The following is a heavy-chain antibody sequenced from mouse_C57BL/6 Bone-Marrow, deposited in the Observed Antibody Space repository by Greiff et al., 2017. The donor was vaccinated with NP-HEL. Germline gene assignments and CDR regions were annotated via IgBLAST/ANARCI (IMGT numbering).Heavy chain of an antibody. Sequence: QVQLKQPGAELVKPGASVKLSCKASGYTFTTYWMQWVKQRPGQGLEWIGELDPSDSYTNYNQKFKGKATLTVDTSSSTAYMQLSSLTSEDSAVYYCARKAYYGRSYEFAYWGQGTLVTVSA. CDR1: GYTFTTYW. V-gene: IGHV1-50*01. CDR3: ARKAYYGRSYEFAY. J-gene: IGHJ3*01. D-gene: IGHD1-1*01. CDR2: LDPSDSYT.